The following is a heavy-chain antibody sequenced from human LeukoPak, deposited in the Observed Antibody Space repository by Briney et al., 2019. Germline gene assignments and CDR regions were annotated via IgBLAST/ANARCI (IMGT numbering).Heavy chain of an antibody. CDR2: IGGSGGST. D-gene: IGHD3-10*01. Sequence: GRSLRLSCAASGFTFNNYAMSWVRQAPGKGLEWVSAIGGSGGSTSYADSVKGRFTISRDNSKNTLSLQMNSLRAEDTAIYYCAKTYGSGRRDVFDVWGQGTMITVSS. CDR3: AKTYGSGRRDVFDV. J-gene: IGHJ3*01. V-gene: IGHV3-23*01. CDR1: GFTFNNYA.